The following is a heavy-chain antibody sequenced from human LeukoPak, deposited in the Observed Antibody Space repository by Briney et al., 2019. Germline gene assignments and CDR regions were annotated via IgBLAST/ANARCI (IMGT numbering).Heavy chain of an antibody. Sequence: GGSLRLSCAVSGFTLTTYAMSWVRQAPGKGLEWVSALSSGGTTWYADSVKGRFTISRDNAKNSLYLQMNSLGPEDTAVYYCARDPYSGNYGNYYYYYMDVWGKGTTVTISS. J-gene: IGHJ6*03. CDR2: LSSGGTT. CDR1: GFTLTTYA. CDR3: ARDPYSGNYGNYYYYYMDV. V-gene: IGHV3-23*01. D-gene: IGHD1-26*01.